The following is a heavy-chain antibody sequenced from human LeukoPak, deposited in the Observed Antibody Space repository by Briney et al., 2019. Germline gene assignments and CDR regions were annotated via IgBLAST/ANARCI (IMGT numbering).Heavy chain of an antibody. CDR2: IKQDGSEK. CDR3: ATYSPNPYAFDI. V-gene: IGHV3-7*01. Sequence: VANIKQDGSEKYYVDSVKGRFTISRDNAKNSLYLQMNSLRAEDTAVYYCATYSPNPYAFDIWGQGTMVTVSS. J-gene: IGHJ3*02. D-gene: IGHD1-14*01.